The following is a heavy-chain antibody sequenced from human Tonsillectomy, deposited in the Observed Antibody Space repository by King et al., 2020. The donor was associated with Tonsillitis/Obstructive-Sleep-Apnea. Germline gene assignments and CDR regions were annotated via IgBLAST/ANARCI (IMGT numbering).Heavy chain of an antibody. CDR1: GGSISSYY. CDR2: IYYSGST. J-gene: IGHJ4*01. V-gene: IGHV4-59*08. Sequence: QLQESGPGLVKPSETLSLTCTVSGGSISSYYWSWIRQPPGKGLEWIGYIYYSGSTNYNPSLKSRVTISVDTSKNQFSLKLSSVTAADTAVYYCARGVWYCSTYYFYLWGQGTLVTVSP. CDR3: ARGVWYCSTYYFYL. D-gene: IGHD2-8*01.